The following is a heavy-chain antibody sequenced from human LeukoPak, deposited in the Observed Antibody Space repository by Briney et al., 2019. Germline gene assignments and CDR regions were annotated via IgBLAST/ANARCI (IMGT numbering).Heavy chain of an antibody. Sequence: GASVKVSCKASGYTFINYGISWVRQAPGQGLEWMGWISAYNANTDYAQKFQGRVTMTTDTSTSTAYMELRSLRSDDTAVYYCARDYYHYDSSGYYSGYWGQGTLVTVSS. CDR1: GYTFINYG. CDR2: ISAYNANT. V-gene: IGHV1-18*01. J-gene: IGHJ4*02. D-gene: IGHD3-22*01. CDR3: ARDYYHYDSSGYYSGY.